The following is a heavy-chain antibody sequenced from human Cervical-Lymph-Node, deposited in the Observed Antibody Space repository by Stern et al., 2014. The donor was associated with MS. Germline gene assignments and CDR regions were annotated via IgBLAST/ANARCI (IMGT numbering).Heavy chain of an antibody. J-gene: IGHJ6*02. D-gene: IGHD4-17*01. Sequence: QLQLQESGPGLVKPSETLSLTCTVSGGSVSSGSYYWSWIRQPPGKGLEXIGYIYYSGSTNYNPSLKSRVTISVDTSKNQFSLKLSSVTAADTAVYYCARDYGDYDYYYGMDVWGQGTTVTVSS. CDR2: IYYSGST. CDR3: ARDYGDYDYYYGMDV. V-gene: IGHV4-61*01. CDR1: GGSVSSGSYY.